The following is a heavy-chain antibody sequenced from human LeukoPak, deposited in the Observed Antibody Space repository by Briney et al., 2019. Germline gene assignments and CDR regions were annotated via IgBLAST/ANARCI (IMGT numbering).Heavy chain of an antibody. CDR1: GYTFTSYD. V-gene: IGHV1-18*01. D-gene: IGHD3-3*01. CDR3: ARILIPSDFKVDY. Sequence: AASVKVSCKASGYTFTSYDINWVRQATGQGLEWMGWISAYNGNTNYAQKLQGRVTMTTDTSTSTAYMELRSLRSDDTAVYYCARILIPSDFKVDYWGQGTLVTVSS. CDR2: ISAYNGNT. J-gene: IGHJ4*02.